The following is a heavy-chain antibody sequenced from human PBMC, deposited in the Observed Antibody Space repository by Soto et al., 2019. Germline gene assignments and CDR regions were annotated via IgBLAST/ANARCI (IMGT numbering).Heavy chain of an antibody. D-gene: IGHD2-15*01. V-gene: IGHV1-69*04. CDR3: ARDRKYCSGGSCYNVVDY. J-gene: IGHJ4*02. Sequence: GASVNVSCKAPGGTFSSYTLSWVRQAPGQGLEWMGRIIPILGIANYAQKFQGRVTITADKSTSTAYMELSSLRSEDTAVYYCARDRKYCSGGSCYNVVDYWGQGTLVTVSS. CDR1: GGTFSSYT. CDR2: IIPILGIA.